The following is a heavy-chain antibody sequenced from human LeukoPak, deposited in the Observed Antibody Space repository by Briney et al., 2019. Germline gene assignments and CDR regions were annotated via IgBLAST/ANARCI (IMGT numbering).Heavy chain of an antibody. CDR1: GGTFSSYA. CDR2: IIPIFGTA. D-gene: IGHD2-2*03. J-gene: IGHJ6*02. Sequence: SVTVSFKASGGTFSSYAISWVRQAPGQGLEWMGGIIPIFGTANYAQKFQGRVTITADESTSTAYMELSSLRSEDTAVYYCARDAVDIVVVPAATRVYYYGVDVWGQGTTVTVSS. CDR3: ARDAVDIVVVPAATRVYYYGVDV. V-gene: IGHV1-69*13.